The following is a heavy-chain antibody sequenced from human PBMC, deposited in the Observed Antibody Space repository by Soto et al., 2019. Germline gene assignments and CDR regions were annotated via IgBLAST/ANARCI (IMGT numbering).Heavy chain of an antibody. D-gene: IGHD6-19*01. V-gene: IGHV1-3*01. CDR1: GYTFTKYS. CDR2: INGGNGNT. CDR3: AREIPRGGSGWYWFDY. J-gene: IGHJ4*02. Sequence: ASVKVSCKASGYTFTKYSIHWLRQAPGQRLEWMGWINGGNGNTQNSQKFQGRVTITRDTSASTAYMELSSLRSEDTAVYLCAREIPRGGSGWYWFDYWGQGTLVTVS.